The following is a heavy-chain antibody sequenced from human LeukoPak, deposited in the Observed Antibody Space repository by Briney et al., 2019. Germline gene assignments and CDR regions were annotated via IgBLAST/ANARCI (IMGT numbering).Heavy chain of an antibody. Sequence: GGSLRLSCAASGFTFRNFWMSWVRQAPGKGLEWVASINQDQSAKFYVDSVRGRFTISRDNSKNTLYLQMNSLRAEDTAVYYCAKGAWRIQLWYYFDYWGQGTLVAVSS. CDR3: AKGAWRIQLWYYFDY. CDR1: GFTFRNFW. V-gene: IGHV3-7*01. J-gene: IGHJ4*02. CDR2: INQDQSAK. D-gene: IGHD5-18*01.